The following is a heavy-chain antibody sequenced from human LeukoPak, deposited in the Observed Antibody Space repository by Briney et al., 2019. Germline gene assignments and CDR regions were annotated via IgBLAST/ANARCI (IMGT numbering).Heavy chain of an antibody. CDR1: GGSISSYY. CDR2: IYYSGST. J-gene: IGHJ4*02. Sequence: PSETLSLTCTVSGGSISSYYWSWIRQPPGKGLEWIGYIYYSGSTNYNPSVKSRVTISVDTSKNQFSLKLSSVTAADTAVYYCARHVAAAGRFDYWGQGTLVTVSS. V-gene: IGHV4-59*08. CDR3: ARHVAAAGRFDY. D-gene: IGHD6-13*01.